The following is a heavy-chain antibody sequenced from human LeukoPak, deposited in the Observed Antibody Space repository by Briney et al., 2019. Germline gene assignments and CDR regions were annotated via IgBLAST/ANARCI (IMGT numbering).Heavy chain of an antibody. CDR3: ATGLQWRVGANYYFDY. J-gene: IGHJ4*02. Sequence: GASVKVSCKASGYTFGSYGLNWVRQAPGKGLEWMGGFDPEDGETIYAQKFQGRVTMTEDTSTDTAYMELSSLRSEDTAVYYCATGLQWRVGANYYFDYWGQGTLVTVSS. D-gene: IGHD1-26*01. V-gene: IGHV1-24*01. CDR1: GYTFGSYG. CDR2: FDPEDGET.